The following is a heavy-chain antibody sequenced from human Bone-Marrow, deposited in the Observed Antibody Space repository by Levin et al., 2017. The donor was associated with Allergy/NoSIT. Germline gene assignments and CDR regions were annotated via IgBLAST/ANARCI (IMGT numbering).Heavy chain of an antibody. CDR2: INSDGSST. CDR1: GFTFSGYW. J-gene: IGHJ4*02. V-gene: IGHV3-74*01. D-gene: IGHD4-11*01. Sequence: SGGSLRLFCAASGFTFSGYWMHWVRQAPGKGLLWVSRINSDGSSTTYADSVKGRFTISRDNAKNTLYLQMNSLRAEDTAVYYCARDFAYNFDYWGQGTLVTVSS. CDR3: ARDFAYNFDY.